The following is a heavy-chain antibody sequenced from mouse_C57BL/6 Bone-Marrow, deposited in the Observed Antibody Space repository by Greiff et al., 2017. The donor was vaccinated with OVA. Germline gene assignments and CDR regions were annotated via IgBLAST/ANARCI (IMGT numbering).Heavy chain of an antibody. CDR1: GYTFTDYY. CDR3: ARGSSYGWFAY. D-gene: IGHD1-1*01. Sequence: VQLQQSGPVLVKPGASVKMSCKASGYTFTDYYMNWVKQSHGKSLEWIGVINPYNGGTSYNQKFKGKATLTVDKSSSTAYMELNSLTSEDSAVDYCARGSSYGWFAYWGQGTLVTVSA. V-gene: IGHV1-19*01. J-gene: IGHJ3*01. CDR2: INPYNGGT.